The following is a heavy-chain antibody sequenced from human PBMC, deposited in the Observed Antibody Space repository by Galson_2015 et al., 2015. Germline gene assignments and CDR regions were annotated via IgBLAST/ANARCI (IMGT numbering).Heavy chain of an antibody. CDR1: GYSFANYW. Sequence: QSGAEVKKPGESLKISCKGSGYSFANYWIAWVRQMPGKGLEWMGIIYPGDSETRYSPSFQGQVTISADKSIRTAYLQWSSLRASDTAMYYCARPCCGGDSYSDYWGQGTLVTVSS. D-gene: IGHD2-21*01. CDR3: ARPCCGGDSYSDY. V-gene: IGHV5-51*01. CDR2: IYPGDSET. J-gene: IGHJ4*02.